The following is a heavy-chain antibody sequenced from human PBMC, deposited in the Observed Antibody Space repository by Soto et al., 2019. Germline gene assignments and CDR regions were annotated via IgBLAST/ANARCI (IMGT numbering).Heavy chain of an antibody. D-gene: IGHD1-26*01. V-gene: IGHV3-15*01. CDR3: TTDDPINSY. CDR2: IKSKTDGETR. Sequence: SGGSLRLSCAASGFTFSNAWMSWVRQAPGRGLEWVGRIKSKTDGETRDYAAPVKGRFTISRDDSKNTLYLQMNSLQTEDTAVYYCTTDDPINSYWGQGTLVTVSS. J-gene: IGHJ4*02. CDR1: GFTFSNAW.